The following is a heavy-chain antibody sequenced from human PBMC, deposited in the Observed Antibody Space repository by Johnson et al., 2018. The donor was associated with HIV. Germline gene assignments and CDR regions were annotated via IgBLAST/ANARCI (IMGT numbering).Heavy chain of an antibody. CDR2: ISWNGGST. CDR1: GFTFDDYG. V-gene: IGHV3-20*04. Sequence: VESGGGVVRPVGSLRLSCAASGFTFDDYGLTWVRQAPGKGLEWVSGISWNGGSTGYADSVKGRFTISRDNAKNSLYLQMNSLRAEDTALYYCARDIFYTDTAFDIWGQGTMVTVSS. J-gene: IGHJ3*02. CDR3: ARDIFYTDTAFDI.